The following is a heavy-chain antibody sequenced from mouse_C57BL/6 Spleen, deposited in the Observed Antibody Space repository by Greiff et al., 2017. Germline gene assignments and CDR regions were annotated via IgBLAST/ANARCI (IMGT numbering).Heavy chain of an antibody. J-gene: IGHJ2*01. D-gene: IGHD2-5*01. Sequence: QVQLQQPGAELVMPGASVKLSCKASGYTFTSYWMHWVKQRPGQGLEWIGEIDPSDSYTNYNQKFKGKSTLTVDKSSSTAYMQLSSLTSEDSAVYYCARSVYYSNYDYWGQGTTRTVSS. CDR3: ARSVYYSNYDY. CDR2: IDPSDSYT. V-gene: IGHV1-69*01. CDR1: GYTFTSYW.